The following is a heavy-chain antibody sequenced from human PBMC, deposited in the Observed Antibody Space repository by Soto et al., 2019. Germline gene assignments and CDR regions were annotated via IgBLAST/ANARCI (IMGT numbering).Heavy chain of an antibody. Sequence: GGSLRHSCAASGFTVSWYWMRWVRQAPGKGLEWVANIKQDGSEKYYVDSVKGRFTISRDNAKNSLYLQMNSLGAEDTAVYYCARGNYDILTGYYRTYYFDYWGQGTLVTVSS. CDR1: GFTVSWYW. D-gene: IGHD3-9*01. CDR2: IKQDGSEK. CDR3: ARGNYDILTGYYRTYYFDY. V-gene: IGHV3-7*01. J-gene: IGHJ4*02.